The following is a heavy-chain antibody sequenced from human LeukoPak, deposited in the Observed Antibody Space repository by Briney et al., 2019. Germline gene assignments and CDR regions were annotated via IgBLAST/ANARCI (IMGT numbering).Heavy chain of an antibody. V-gene: IGHV4-59*08. D-gene: IGHD3-22*01. J-gene: IGHJ6*02. Sequence: SETLSLTCTVSGGSINNYYWSWIQQPPGKGLEWIGYIYYTGSTDYNPSLKSRVTIPGDTSKNQFSLKLSSVTAADTAVYYCARFIYYDSSGYLYGMDVWGRGTAVTVSS. CDR2: IYYTGST. CDR3: ARFIYYDSSGYLYGMDV. CDR1: GGSINNYY.